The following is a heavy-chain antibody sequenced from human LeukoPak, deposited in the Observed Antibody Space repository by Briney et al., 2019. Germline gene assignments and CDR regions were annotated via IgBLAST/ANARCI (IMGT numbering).Heavy chain of an antibody. Sequence: GASAKVSCKASGFTFTSSAMQWVRQARGQRLEWIGWIVVGSGNTNYAQKFQERVTITRDMSTSTAYMELSSLRSEDTAVYYCAARGGQQLAQGRYYYYGMDVWGQGTTVTVSS. D-gene: IGHD6-13*01. J-gene: IGHJ6*02. CDR1: GFTFTSSA. V-gene: IGHV1-58*02. CDR3: AARGGQQLAQGRYYYYGMDV. CDR2: IVVGSGNT.